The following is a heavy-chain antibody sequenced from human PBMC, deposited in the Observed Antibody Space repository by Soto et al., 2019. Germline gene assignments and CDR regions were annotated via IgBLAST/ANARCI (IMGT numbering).Heavy chain of an antibody. V-gene: IGHV4-4*02. J-gene: IGHJ4*02. CDR1: GGSISSSNW. CDR3: ARSPEDYDFWSGYLDY. CDR2: IYHSGST. D-gene: IGHD3-3*01. Sequence: QVQLQESGPGLVKPSGTLSLTCAVSGGSISSSNWWCWVRQPPGKGLEWIGEIYHSGSTNYNPSLKSGVSISVDESKSQFSLKLISGSAADTAVYYCARSPEDYDFWSGYLDYWGQGTLVTVSS.